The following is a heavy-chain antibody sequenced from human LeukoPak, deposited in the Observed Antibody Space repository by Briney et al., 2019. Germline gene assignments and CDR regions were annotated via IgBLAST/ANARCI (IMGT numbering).Heavy chain of an antibody. D-gene: IGHD1-26*01. V-gene: IGHV1-2*02. CDR1: GYTFTGYY. J-gene: IGHJ3*02. CDR3: ARSREHTFDI. Sequence: ASVKVSCKASGYTFTGYYIHWVRQAPGQGLECMGWINPNSGDTNYAQKFQGRVTMTRDTSISTAYMEVSRLRSDDTAVYYCARSREHTFDIWAQGTMVTVSS. CDR2: INPNSGDT.